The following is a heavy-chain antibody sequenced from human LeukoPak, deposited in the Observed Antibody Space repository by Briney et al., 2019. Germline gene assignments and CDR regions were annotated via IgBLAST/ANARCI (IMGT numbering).Heavy chain of an antibody. CDR2: IYYSGST. D-gene: IGHD3-22*01. V-gene: IGHV4-39*01. CDR1: GGSISSSSYY. CDR3: AKSRVIVGPDSSGS. J-gene: IGHJ5*02. Sequence: SETLSLTCTVSGGSISSSSYYWGWIRQPPGKGLEWIGSIYYSGSTYYNPSLKSRVTISVDTSKNQFSLKLSSVTAADTAVYYCAKSRVIVGPDSSGSWGQGTLVTVSS.